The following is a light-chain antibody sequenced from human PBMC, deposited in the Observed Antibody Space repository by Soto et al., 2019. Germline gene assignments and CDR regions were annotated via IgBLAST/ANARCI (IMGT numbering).Light chain of an antibody. CDR3: SSYTSSSTLV. CDR1: SSDVGGYDY. Sequence: QSALTQPASVSGSTGQSITISCTGTSSDVGGYDYVSWYQHHPGKAPKLMIYEVSNRPSGISNRFSGSKSGNTASLTLSGLQAEDEADYYCSSYTSSSTLVFGGGTKLTVL. V-gene: IGLV2-14*01. J-gene: IGLJ2*01. CDR2: EVS.